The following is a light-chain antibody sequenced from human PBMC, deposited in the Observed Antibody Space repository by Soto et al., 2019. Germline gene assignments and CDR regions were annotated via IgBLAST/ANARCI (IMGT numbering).Light chain of an antibody. V-gene: IGLV2-14*01. Sequence: QSALTQPRSVSGSPGQSVTISCTGTSSDVGGYDFVSWYQQHPGKAPKLIIYEVTNRPSGVSNRFSGSQSGNTASLTISGLQAEDGADYFCSSYTTSNTPLYVFGTGTRSPS. J-gene: IGLJ1*01. CDR3: SSYTTSNTPLYV. CDR2: EVT. CDR1: SSDVGGYDF.